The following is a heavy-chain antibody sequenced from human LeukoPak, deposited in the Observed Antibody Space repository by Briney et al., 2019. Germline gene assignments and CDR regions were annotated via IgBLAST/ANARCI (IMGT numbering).Heavy chain of an antibody. CDR2: IYYSGST. J-gene: IGHJ4*02. CDR1: GGSISSYY. D-gene: IGHD1-26*01. V-gene: IGHV4-59*01. Sequence: SETLSLTCTVSGGSISSYYWSWIRQPPGKGLEWIGYIYYSGSTNYNPSLKSRVTISVDTSKNQFSLKLSSVTAADTAVYYCARGGGRRANSGSYLFDYWGQGTLVTVSS. CDR3: ARGGGRRANSGSYLFDY.